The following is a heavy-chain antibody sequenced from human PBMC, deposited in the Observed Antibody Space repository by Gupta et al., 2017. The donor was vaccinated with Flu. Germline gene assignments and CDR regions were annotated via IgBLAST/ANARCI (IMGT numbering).Heavy chain of an antibody. CDR1: GVPFSTYA. D-gene: IGHD2-15*01. V-gene: IGHV1-69*01. CDR2: IIPVFGPT. CDR3: ARKGGGHCSGGSCYSFDF. Sequence: QVQLVQSGAEVKKPGSLVKVSCKASGVPFSTYALNWVRQAPGQGLEWMGGIIPVFGPTNYAQKFQGRVTITADESTSTAYMEISSLRSEDTAVYYCARKGGGHCSGGSCYSFDFWGQGTLVTVSS. J-gene: IGHJ4*02.